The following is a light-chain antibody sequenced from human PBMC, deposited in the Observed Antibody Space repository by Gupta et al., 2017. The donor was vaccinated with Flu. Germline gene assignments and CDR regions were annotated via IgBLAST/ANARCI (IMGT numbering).Light chain of an antibody. CDR3: QQYGTSRT. Sequence: PGTRSLSPGERAALSCRASQSVSSSYLAWYQQRPGQAPRLLIYGASSRATGTPDRFSGSGSGTDFTLTISRLEPEDFAVYYWQQYGTSRTFGQGTKLEIK. J-gene: IGKJ2*01. CDR2: GAS. V-gene: IGKV3-20*01. CDR1: QSVSSSY.